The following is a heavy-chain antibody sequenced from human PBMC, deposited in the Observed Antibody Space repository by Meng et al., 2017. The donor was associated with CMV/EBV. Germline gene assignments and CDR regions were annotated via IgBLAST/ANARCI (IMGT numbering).Heavy chain of an antibody. V-gene: IGHV3-21*01. Sequence: GESLKISCAASGFTFSSYSMNWVRQAPGKGLEWVSSISSSSYIYYADSVKGRFTISRDNAKNSLYLQMNSLRAEDTAVYYCARGGGWSSSYDWGDYYYYGMDVWGQGTTVTVSS. CDR2: ISSSSYI. CDR1: GFTFSSYS. J-gene: IGHJ6*02. CDR3: ARGGGWSSSYDWGDYYYYGMDV. D-gene: IGHD6-6*01.